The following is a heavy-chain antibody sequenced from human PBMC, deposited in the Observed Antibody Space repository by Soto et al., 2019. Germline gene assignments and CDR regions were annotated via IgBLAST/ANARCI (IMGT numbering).Heavy chain of an antibody. CDR3: ARDSAALGPVFDY. V-gene: IGHV1-18*04. Sequence: QVQLVQSGAEVKKPGASVKVSCKASGYTFSTYGISWVRQAPGQGLEWMAWISTSNGDTHYAQKVQDRVSMTTDRFTSTAYMELRSLRSDAEAIYYCARDSAALGPVFDYWGEGTLVTV. CDR1: GYTFSTYG. D-gene: IGHD6-13*01. CDR2: ISTSNGDT. J-gene: IGHJ4*02.